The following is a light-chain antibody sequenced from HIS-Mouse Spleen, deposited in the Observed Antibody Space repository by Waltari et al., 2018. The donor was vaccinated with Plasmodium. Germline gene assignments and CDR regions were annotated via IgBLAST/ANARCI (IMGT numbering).Light chain of an antibody. V-gene: IGKV1-5*03. CDR3: QQYNSYQ. CDR2: KSS. J-gene: IGKJ1*01. CDR1: QSISSW. Sequence: DIQMTPSPSTLSASVGDRVPITCRASQSISSWLAWFQQKPGKAPKLPIYKSSSLESGVPSRFSGSGSGTEFTLTISSLQPDDFATYYCQQYNSYQFGQGTKVEIK.